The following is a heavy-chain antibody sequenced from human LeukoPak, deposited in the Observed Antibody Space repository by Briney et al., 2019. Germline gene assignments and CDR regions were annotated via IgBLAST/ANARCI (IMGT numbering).Heavy chain of an antibody. CDR1: GFTFSSYS. Sequence: GGSLRLSCAASGFTFSSYSMNWVCQAPGKGLEWVSSISSSSSYIYYADSVKGRFTISRDNAKNSLYLQMNSLRAEDTAVYYCARGRMITFGGVIPSFDYWGQGTLVTVSS. CDR2: ISSSSSYI. J-gene: IGHJ4*02. V-gene: IGHV3-21*01. D-gene: IGHD3-16*02. CDR3: ARGRMITFGGVIPSFDY.